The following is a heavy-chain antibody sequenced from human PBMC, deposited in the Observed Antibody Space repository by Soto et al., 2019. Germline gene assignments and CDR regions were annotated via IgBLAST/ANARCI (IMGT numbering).Heavy chain of an antibody. D-gene: IGHD3-22*01. CDR2: INPSGGST. J-gene: IGHJ1*01. CDR3: ARESANYYDSSGYYYLRE. V-gene: IGHV1-46*01. CDR1: GYIFTNYY. Sequence: ASVKVSCKASGYIFTNYYIHWVRQAPGQGLEWMGIINPSGGSTSYAQKFQGRVTMTRDTSTSTVYMELSSLRSEDTAVYYCARESANYYDSSGYYYLREWGQGTLVTVSS.